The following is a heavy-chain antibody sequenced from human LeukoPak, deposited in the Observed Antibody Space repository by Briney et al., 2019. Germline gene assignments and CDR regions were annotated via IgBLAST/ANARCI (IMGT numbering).Heavy chain of an antibody. J-gene: IGHJ4*02. D-gene: IGHD2-2*01. V-gene: IGHV3-72*01. CDR1: GFTFSDHY. CDR3: TREGRYCSSTSCYVCLDF. Sequence: GGFLRLSCAASGFTFSDHYMDWVRLAPGKGLEWVGRIKNKANSYTTEYAASVKGRFTVSREDSKNALYLQMNSLKTEDTAVYYCTREGRYCSSTSCYVCLDFWGQGTLVTVSS. CDR2: IKNKANSYTT.